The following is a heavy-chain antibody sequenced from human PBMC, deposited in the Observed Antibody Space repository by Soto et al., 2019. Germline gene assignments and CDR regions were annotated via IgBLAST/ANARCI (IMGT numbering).Heavy chain of an antibody. CDR1: EITFSTYA. V-gene: IGHV3-30-3*01. J-gene: IGHJ5*02. D-gene: IGHD3-16*01. CDR2: ISFDGSTR. CDR3: VRDSYGRGIWDWFDP. Sequence: QLQPVESGGGVVQPGGSLRLSCAASEITFSTYAMHWVRQAPGKGLEWVAVISFDGSTRFYTDSVQGRFTLSRGNSKNTLYLEMDRLRAEDTAVYYCVRDSYGRGIWDWFDPWGQGTVVTVSS.